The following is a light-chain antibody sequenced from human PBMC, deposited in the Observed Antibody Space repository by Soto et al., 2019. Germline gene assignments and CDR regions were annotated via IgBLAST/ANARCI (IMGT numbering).Light chain of an antibody. CDR1: QSVSSSS. V-gene: IGKV3-20*01. CDR2: GAS. J-gene: IGKJ2*01. Sequence: EIVLTQSPGTLSLSPGERATLSCRASQSVSSSSLAWYQQKPGQAPRLLIYGASTRATVIPDRFSGSGSGTDFTLTISRLEPEDFAVYYCQNYGTSPPYTFGQGTKLEIK. CDR3: QNYGTSPPYT.